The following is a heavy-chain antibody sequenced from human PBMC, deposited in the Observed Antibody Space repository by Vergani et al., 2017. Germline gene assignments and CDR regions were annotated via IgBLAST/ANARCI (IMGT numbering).Heavy chain of an antibody. J-gene: IGHJ4*02. V-gene: IGHV1-46*01. CDR2: INPSGGTT. D-gene: IGHD3-22*01. Sequence: QVQLVQSGAEVKKPGASVKVSCKASGYTFTSYYMHWVRQAPGQGLEWMGIINPSGGTTSYAQKFQGRVTILAYESTSTAYMELSSLRSEDTAVYYCARSSGYYSYYFDFWGQGTLVTVSS. CDR3: ARSSGYYSYYFDF. CDR1: GYTFTSYY.